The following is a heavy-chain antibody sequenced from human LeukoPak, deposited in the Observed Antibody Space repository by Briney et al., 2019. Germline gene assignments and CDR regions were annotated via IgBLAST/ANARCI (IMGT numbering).Heavy chain of an antibody. CDR2: ISANNGNT. CDR3: ARRYCSSTSCHYFDY. CDR1: GYTFSSYG. J-gene: IGHJ4*02. D-gene: IGHD2-2*01. V-gene: IGHV1-18*01. Sequence: ASVKVSCKASGYTFSSYGISWVRQAPGQGLEWMGWISANNGNTNYAQKFQGRVTMTTDTSTSTAYMELRSLRSDDTAVYYCARRYCSSTSCHYFDYWGQGTLVTVSS.